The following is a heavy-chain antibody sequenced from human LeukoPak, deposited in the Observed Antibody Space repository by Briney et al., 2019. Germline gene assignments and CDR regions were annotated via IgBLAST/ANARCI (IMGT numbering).Heavy chain of an antibody. CDR3: VRGDYDTSGYYEYYYGMDV. J-gene: IGHJ6*02. CDR1: GGSISSRSYH. Sequence: PSGTLSLTCGVSGGSISSRSYHGGWIRQPPGKGLEWIGSIYHSGSTYYNPSLKSRVTISVDTSKNQFSLKLSSVTAADTAVYYCVRGDYDTSGYYEYYYGMDVWGQGTTVTVSS. D-gene: IGHD3-22*01. V-gene: IGHV4-39*01. CDR2: IYHSGST.